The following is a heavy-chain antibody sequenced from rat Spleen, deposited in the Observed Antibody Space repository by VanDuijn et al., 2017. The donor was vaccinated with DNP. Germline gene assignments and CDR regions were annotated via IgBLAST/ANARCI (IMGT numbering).Heavy chain of an antibody. D-gene: IGHD1-10*01. Sequence: EVQLVESGGGLVQPGRSLKLSCVASGFTFRSYWMFWIRQAPGKGLEWVASISYDGGSTYYRDSVKGRFTISRDNAKSSLYLQMDSLRSEDTATYYCTTKPWATADYWGQGVMVTVSS. CDR1: GFTFRSYW. CDR3: TTKPWATADY. J-gene: IGHJ2*01. V-gene: IGHV5-20*01. CDR2: ISYDGGST.